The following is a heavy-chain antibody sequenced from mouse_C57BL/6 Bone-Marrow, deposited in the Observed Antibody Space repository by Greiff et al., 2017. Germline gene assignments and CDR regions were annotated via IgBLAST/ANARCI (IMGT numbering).Heavy chain of an antibody. D-gene: IGHD2-5*01. V-gene: IGHV1-80*01. CDR3: ARTGCYSNFHWYFDV. CDR2: IYPGDGDT. CDR1: GYAFSSYW. J-gene: IGHJ1*03. Sequence: QVQLKQSGAELVKPGASVKISCKASGYAFSSYWMNWVKQRPGKGLEWIGQIYPGDGDTNYNGKFKGKATLTADKSSSTAYMQLSSLTSEDSAVXVCARTGCYSNFHWYFDVWGTGTTVTVSS.